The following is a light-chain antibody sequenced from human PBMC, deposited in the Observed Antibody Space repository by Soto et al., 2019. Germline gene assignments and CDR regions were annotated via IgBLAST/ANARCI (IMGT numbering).Light chain of an antibody. CDR3: QQYGSSPPIT. J-gene: IGKJ5*01. CDR2: GAS. CDR1: QSVSSSY. V-gene: IGKV3-20*01. Sequence: EIVLTQPPGTLSLSPGERATPSCRASQSVSSSYLAWYQQKPGQAPRLLIYGASSRATGIPDRFSGSGSGTDFTLTISRLEPEDFAVYYCQQYGSSPPITFGQGTRLEI.